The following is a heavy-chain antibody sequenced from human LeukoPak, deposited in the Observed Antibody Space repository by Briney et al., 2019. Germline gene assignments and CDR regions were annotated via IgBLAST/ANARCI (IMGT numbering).Heavy chain of an antibody. V-gene: IGHV4-30-2*01. D-gene: IGHD3-22*01. J-gene: IGHJ4*02. CDR3: ARSWHYYDSSAYSHYFEY. CDR1: GKSMTSDGYS. CDR2: IYNSVTT. Sequence: SQTLPLTCDVSGKSMTSDGYSWNWIRQPPGKGLEWIGYIYNSVTTYYNPSLKSRVTMSVDRSKNQFSLYLSSVIAADTAVYYCARSWHYYDSSAYSHYFEYWGQGAQVTVSS.